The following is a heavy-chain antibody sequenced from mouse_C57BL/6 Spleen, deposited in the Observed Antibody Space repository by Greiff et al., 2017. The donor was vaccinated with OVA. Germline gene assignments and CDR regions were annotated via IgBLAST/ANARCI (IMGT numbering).Heavy chain of an antibody. CDR1: GYTFTSYW. CDR2: IHPNSGST. J-gene: IGHJ4*01. CDR3: ARREYDYDDAMDY. V-gene: IGHV1-64*01. Sequence: QVQLQQPGAELVKPGASVKLSCKASGYTFTSYWMHWVKQRPGPGLEWIGMIHPNSGSTNYNEKFKSKATLTVDKSSSTAYMQLSSLTSEDSAVYYCARREYDYDDAMDYWGQGTSVTVSS. D-gene: IGHD2-4*01.